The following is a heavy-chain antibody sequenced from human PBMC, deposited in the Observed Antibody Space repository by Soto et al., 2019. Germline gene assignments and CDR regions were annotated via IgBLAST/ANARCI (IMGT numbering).Heavy chain of an antibody. CDR1: GFTFSSYA. V-gene: IGHV3-30-3*01. D-gene: IGHD1-26*01. J-gene: IGHJ3*02. Sequence: PGGSLRLSCAASGFTFSSYAMHWVRQAPGKGLEWVAVISYDGSNKYYADSVKGRFTISRDNSKNTLYLQMNGLRAEDTAVYYCARKERATFAFDIWGQGTMVTVSS. CDR2: ISYDGSNK. CDR3: ARKERATFAFDI.